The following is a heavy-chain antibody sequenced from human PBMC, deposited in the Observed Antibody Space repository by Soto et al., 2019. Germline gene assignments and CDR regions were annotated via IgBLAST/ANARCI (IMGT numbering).Heavy chain of an antibody. V-gene: IGHV1-18*01. CDR1: GYTFTSYG. D-gene: IGHD2-15*01. CDR3: ARVIVVVVAATRRTGWFDP. Sequence: ASVKVSCKASGYTFTSYGVSWVQQAPGQGLEWMGWISAYNGNTNYAQKLQGRVTMTTDTSTSTAYMELRSLRSDDTAVYYCARVIVVVVAATRRTGWFDPWGQGTLVTVSS. CDR2: ISAYNGNT. J-gene: IGHJ5*02.